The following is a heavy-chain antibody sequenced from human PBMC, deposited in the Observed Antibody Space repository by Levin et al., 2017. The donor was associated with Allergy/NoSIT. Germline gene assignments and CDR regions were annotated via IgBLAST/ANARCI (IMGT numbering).Heavy chain of an antibody. J-gene: IGHJ4*02. D-gene: IGHD3-22*01. V-gene: IGHV3-72*01. CDR1: GFTFSDHY. CDR2: TRNKANSYTT. CDR3: ARVVRDSSGHYYTEY. Sequence: GESLKISCAASGFTFSDHYMDWVRQASGKGLEWVGRTRNKANSYTTEYAASVKGRFTISRDDSKNSLYLQMNSLKTEDTAVYYCARVVRDSSGHYYTEYWGQGTLVTVSS.